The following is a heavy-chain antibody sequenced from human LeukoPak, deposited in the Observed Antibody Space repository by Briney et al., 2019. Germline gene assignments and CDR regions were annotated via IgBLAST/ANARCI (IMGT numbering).Heavy chain of an antibody. Sequence: ASVKLSCTASGFTFSSSAMQWVRQARGQRLEWIGWIVVGSGNTNYAQKFQERVTITRDMSTSTAYMELSSLRSEDTAVYYCAADPVTASGSSWYYFDYWGQGTLVTVSS. V-gene: IGHV1-58*02. CDR1: GFTFSSSA. J-gene: IGHJ4*02. CDR2: IVVGSGNT. D-gene: IGHD6-13*01. CDR3: AADPVTASGSSWYYFDY.